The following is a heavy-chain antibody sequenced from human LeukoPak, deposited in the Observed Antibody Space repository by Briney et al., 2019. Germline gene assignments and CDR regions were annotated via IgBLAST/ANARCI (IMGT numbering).Heavy chain of an antibody. Sequence: SETLSLTCTVSGGSISSGGYYWSWIRQHPGKGLEWIGYIYYSGGTYYNPSLKSRVTISVDTSKNQFSLKLSSVTAAGTAVYYCARDLGSSSWGEGYYGMDVWGQGTTVTVSS. D-gene: IGHD6-13*01. CDR1: GGSISSGGYY. V-gene: IGHV4-31*03. CDR3: ARDLGSSSWGEGYYGMDV. J-gene: IGHJ6*02. CDR2: IYYSGGT.